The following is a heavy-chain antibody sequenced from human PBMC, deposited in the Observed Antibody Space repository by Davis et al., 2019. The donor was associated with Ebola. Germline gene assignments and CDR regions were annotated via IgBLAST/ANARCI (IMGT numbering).Heavy chain of an antibody. CDR1: GYIFTSYW. CDR3: ARRGWDLHYYYYMDG. CDR2: IHPGHLDT. Sequence: GESLKISCKASGYIFTSYWIGWVRQMPGKGLEWMGIIHPGHLDTRYSPSFQGQVTISVDKSTNTAFLQWSSLEDSDTATYYCARRGWDLHYYYYMDGWGEGTTVTVS. J-gene: IGHJ6*03. D-gene: IGHD1-26*01. V-gene: IGHV5-51*01.